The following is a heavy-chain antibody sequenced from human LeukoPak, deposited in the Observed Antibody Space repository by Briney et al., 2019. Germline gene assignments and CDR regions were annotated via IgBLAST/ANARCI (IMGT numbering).Heavy chain of an antibody. V-gene: IGHV4-59*01. Sequence: SETLSLTCTVSGGSIRSDYWNWIRQPPGKGLEWIGYIYYTGNSNSNPSLKSRVSISVDTSKNQFSLKLRSVTAADTAVYYCARGLGYFDWFPHNWFDPWGQGTLVTVSS. CDR2: IYYTGNS. CDR3: ARGLGYFDWFPHNWFDP. J-gene: IGHJ5*02. CDR1: GGSIRSDY. D-gene: IGHD3-9*01.